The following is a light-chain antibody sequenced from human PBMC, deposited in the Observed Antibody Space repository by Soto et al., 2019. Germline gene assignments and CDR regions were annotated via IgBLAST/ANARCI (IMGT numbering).Light chain of an antibody. CDR3: QHYYSFWT. V-gene: IGKV1-5*03. Sequence: DIQMTQSPSTLSGSVGDRVTITCRASQTISSWLAWYQQKPGNAPKLLIYKASTLKSGVPSRFSGSGSGTEFTLTISSMQPDDFATYYCQHYYSFWTFGQGTKVDIK. J-gene: IGKJ1*01. CDR1: QTISSW. CDR2: KAS.